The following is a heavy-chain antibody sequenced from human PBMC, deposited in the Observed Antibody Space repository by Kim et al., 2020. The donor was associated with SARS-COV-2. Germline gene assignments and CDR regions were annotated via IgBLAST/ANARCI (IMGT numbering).Heavy chain of an antibody. CDR1: GYTFTSYA. D-gene: IGHD3-10*01. CDR3: ARVRGNGSGSYYLGY. J-gene: IGHJ4*02. CDR2: INAGNGNT. V-gene: IGHV1-3*01. Sequence: ASVKVSCKASGYTFTSYAMHWVRQAPGQRLEWMGWINAGNGNTKYSQKFQGRVTITRDTSASTAYMELSSLRSEDTAVYYCARVRGNGSGSYYLGYWGQGTLVTVSS.